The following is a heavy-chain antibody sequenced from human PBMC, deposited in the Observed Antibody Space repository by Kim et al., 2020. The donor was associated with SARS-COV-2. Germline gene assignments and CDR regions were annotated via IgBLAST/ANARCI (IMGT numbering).Heavy chain of an antibody. D-gene: IGHD2-21*02. J-gene: IGHJ1*01. Sequence: GGSLRLSCAASGFTFSSYAMSWVRQTPGKGLEWVSTISGSDDTTYYADSVKGRFTISRDNSKNTLYLQMSSLRAEDSAIYYCARDWRGTYCSGDCLSHWG. CDR1: GFTFSSYA. CDR3: ARDWRGTYCSGDCLSH. CDR2: ISGSDDTT. V-gene: IGHV3-23*01.